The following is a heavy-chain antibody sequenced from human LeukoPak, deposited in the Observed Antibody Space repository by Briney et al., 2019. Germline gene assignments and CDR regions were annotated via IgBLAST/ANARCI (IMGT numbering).Heavy chain of an antibody. V-gene: IGHV3-21*01. CDR1: GFTFSSYS. J-gene: IGHJ4*02. CDR2: ISSSSSYI. Sequence: GGSLRLSCAASGFTFSSYSMNWVRQAPGKGLEWVSSISSSSSYIYCADSVKGRFTISRDNAKNSLYLQMNSLRAEDTAVYYCARAIYDKGALFDYWGQGTLVTVSS. D-gene: IGHD3-22*01. CDR3: ARAIYDKGALFDY.